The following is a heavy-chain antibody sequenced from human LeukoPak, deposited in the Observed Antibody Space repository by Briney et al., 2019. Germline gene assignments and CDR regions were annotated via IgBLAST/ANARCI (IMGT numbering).Heavy chain of an antibody. V-gene: IGHV4-34*01. CDR2: INHSGST. CDR3: AREGHCTTSGCYGPNWFDP. CDR1: GGSFSGYY. J-gene: IGHJ5*02. D-gene: IGHD2-8*01. Sequence: PSETLSLTCAVYGGSFSGYYWSWIRQPPGKGLEWIGEINHSGSTSYNPSLKSRVTISVDTSKPQLSLKLSSMTAADTAVYYCAREGHCTTSGCYGPNWFDPWGQGTMVTVSS.